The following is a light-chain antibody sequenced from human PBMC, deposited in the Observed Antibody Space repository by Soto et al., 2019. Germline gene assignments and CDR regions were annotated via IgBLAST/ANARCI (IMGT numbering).Light chain of an antibody. V-gene: IGKV3-15*01. CDR2: GAS. Sequence: EIVMTQSPATLSVSPGERVTLSCRASQSISDTLAWYQQKPGQAPRLLIYGASTRAPGFPARFSGSGSGTDFTLTISSLQSEDFAVYYCQQYNNWPWTFGQGTKVDIK. CDR1: QSISDT. CDR3: QQYNNWPWT. J-gene: IGKJ1*01.